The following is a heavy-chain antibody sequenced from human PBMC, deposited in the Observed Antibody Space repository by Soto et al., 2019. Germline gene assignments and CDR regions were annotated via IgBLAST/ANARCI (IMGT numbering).Heavy chain of an antibody. J-gene: IGHJ4*02. V-gene: IGHV3-48*02. CDR2: IDSSSSSI. CDR3: ARGRDGYNW. D-gene: IGHD5-12*01. Sequence: EVQLVESGGGLVQPGWSLRLSCAASGFTFNSYSMNWVRQAPGKGLEWGSYIDSSSSSIYYADSVKGRFTISRDNAKNSLYLQMNSLRDEDTAVYYCARGRDGYNWWGQGTLVTVSS. CDR1: GFTFNSYS.